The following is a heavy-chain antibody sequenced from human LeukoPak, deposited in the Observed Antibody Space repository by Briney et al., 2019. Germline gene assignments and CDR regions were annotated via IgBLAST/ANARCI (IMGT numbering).Heavy chain of an antibody. CDR3: ARGRRGRTPWFDP. Sequence: ASVKVSCKASGYTFTSYDINWVRQATGQGLEWMGWKNPNSGNTGYAQKFQGRVTITRNTSISTAYMELSSLRSEDTAVYYCARGRRGRTPWFDPWGQGTLVTVSS. CDR1: GYTFTSYD. V-gene: IGHV1-8*03. CDR2: KNPNSGNT. D-gene: IGHD3-10*01. J-gene: IGHJ5*02.